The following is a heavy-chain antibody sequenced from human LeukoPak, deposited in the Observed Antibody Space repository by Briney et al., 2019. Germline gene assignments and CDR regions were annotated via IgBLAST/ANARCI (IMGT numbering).Heavy chain of an antibody. CDR2: IYSDNT. D-gene: IGHD4/OR15-4a*01. J-gene: IGHJ4*02. Sequence: GGSLRLSCTVSGFTVSSNSMSWVRQAPGKGLEWVSFIYSDNTHYSDSVKGRFTISRDNSKNTLYLQTNSLRAEDTAVYYCARRAGAYSHPYDYWGQGTLVTVSS. CDR3: ARRAGAYSHPYDY. CDR1: GFTVSSNS. V-gene: IGHV3-53*01.